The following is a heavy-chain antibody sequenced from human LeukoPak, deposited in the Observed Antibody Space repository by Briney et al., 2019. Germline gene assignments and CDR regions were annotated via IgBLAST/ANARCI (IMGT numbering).Heavy chain of an antibody. CDR1: GSTFSSYA. CDR3: ANRWATTYYFDY. Sequence: GGSLRLSCAASGSTFSSYAMSWVRQAPGKGLEWVSAISGSGGSTYYADSVKGRFTISRDNSKNTLYLQMNSLRAEDTAVYYCANRWATTYYFDYWGQGTLVTVSS. J-gene: IGHJ4*02. CDR2: ISGSGGST. V-gene: IGHV3-23*01. D-gene: IGHD5-24*01.